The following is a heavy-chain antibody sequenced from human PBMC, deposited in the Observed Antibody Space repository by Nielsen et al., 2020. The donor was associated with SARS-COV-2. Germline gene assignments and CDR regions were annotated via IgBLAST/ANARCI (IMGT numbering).Heavy chain of an antibody. CDR3: AREGSGSYSY. D-gene: IGHD3-10*01. Sequence: SETLSLTCAVSGGSISSSNWWSWVRQPPGKGLEWIGYIYYSGSTYYNPSLKSRVTISVDTSKNQFSLKLSSVTAADTAVYYCAREGSGSYSYWGQGTLVTVSS. CDR2: IYYSGST. J-gene: IGHJ4*02. V-gene: IGHV4-30-4*01. CDR1: GGSISSSNW.